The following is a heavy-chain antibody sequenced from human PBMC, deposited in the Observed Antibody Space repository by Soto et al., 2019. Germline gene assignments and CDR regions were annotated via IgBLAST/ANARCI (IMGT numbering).Heavy chain of an antibody. D-gene: IGHD2-15*01. Sequence: VLWGTIVSVGDSRSFKKKQPRKGIECIGYIYYRGSTYYNPSLKSRVTISVDTSKNQFSLKLSSVTAADTAVYYCASFRYCSGGSCYSRYYYGMDVWGQAPTVTVSS. CDR1: WGTIVSVGDS. V-gene: IGHV4-31*02. CDR2: IYYRGST. J-gene: IGHJ6*02. CDR3: ASFRYCSGGSCYSRYYYGMDV.